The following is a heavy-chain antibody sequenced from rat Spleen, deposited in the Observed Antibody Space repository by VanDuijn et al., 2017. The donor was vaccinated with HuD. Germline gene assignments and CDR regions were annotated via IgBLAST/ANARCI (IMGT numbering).Heavy chain of an antibody. CDR3: TRVGLIPYYYVMDA. Sequence: EVQLVESGGGLVQPGRSLKLSCVASGFTFNNYWMSWIRQAPGKGLEWIASIPNTGGSIYYPDSVKGRFTISRDNAQNTLYLQMNSLRSEDTATYYCTRVGLIPYYYVMDAWGQGASVTVSS. CDR2: IPNTGGSI. CDR1: GFTFNNYW. D-gene: IGHD3-8*01. J-gene: IGHJ4*01. V-gene: IGHV5-31*01.